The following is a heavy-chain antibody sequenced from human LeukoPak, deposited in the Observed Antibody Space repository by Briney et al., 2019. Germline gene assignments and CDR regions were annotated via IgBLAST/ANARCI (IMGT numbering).Heavy chain of an antibody. J-gene: IGHJ5*02. CDR2: IYYSGTT. Sequence: SETLSLTCAVSGGSISSSNWWTWVRQPPGKGLEWIGEIYYSGTTKYNPSLKSRVTISVDKSNNQFSLKVTSVTAADTAVYYCAGKANSGSYENWFDPWGQGTLVTVSS. D-gene: IGHD1-26*01. CDR3: AGKANSGSYENWFDP. V-gene: IGHV4-4*02. CDR1: GGSISSSNW.